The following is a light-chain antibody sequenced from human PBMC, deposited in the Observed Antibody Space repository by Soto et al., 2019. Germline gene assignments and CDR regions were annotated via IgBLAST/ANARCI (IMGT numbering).Light chain of an antibody. CDR3: CSYAGSGQV. CDR2: EVS. J-gene: IGLJ1*01. CDR1: SSDVGSYNL. Sequence: QSALTQPASVSGSPGQSITISCTGTSSDVGSYNLVSWYQQHPGKAPKLMIYEVSKRPSGVSNRFSGSKSGNTASLTISGLQAEDEADYYCCSYAGSGQVFGTGTKVTVL. V-gene: IGLV2-23*02.